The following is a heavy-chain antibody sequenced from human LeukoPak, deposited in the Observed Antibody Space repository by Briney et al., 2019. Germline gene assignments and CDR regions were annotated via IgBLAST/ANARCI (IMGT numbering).Heavy chain of an antibody. J-gene: IGHJ4*02. CDR1: GYTFTSYG. CDR2: ISAYNGKT. Sequence: GASVKVSCKAFGYTFTSYGISWVRQAPGQGLEGMGWISAYNGKTNYAQKLQGRVTMTRDTSISTAYIELSRLRSDDTAVYYCARGTTITAAATGLFTYWGQGTLVTVSS. V-gene: IGHV1-18*01. D-gene: IGHD6-13*01. CDR3: ARGTTITAAATGLFTY.